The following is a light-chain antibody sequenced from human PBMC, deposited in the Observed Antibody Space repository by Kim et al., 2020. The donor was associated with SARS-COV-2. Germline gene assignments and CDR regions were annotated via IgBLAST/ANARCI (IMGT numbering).Light chain of an antibody. CDR3: QSYDSSNLV. J-gene: IGLJ3*02. CDR2: ENK. V-gene: IGLV6-57*03. CDR1: SGSIASNY. Sequence: GKTVTISCARSSGSIASNYVQWYQRRPGSAPTTVISENKQRPSGVPDRFSGSIDSSSNSASLTISGLKTEDEADYYCQSYDSSNLVFGGGTQLTVL.